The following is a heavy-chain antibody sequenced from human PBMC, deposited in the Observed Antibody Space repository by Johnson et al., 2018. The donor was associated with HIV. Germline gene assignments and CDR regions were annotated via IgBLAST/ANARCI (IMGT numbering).Heavy chain of an antibody. CDR2: ISSDGSTI. V-gene: IGHV3-11*01. D-gene: IGHD5/OR15-5a*01. Sequence: QVQLVESGGGVVQPGRSLRLSCAASGFTFSDYYMRWIRQAPGKGLEWVSYISSDGSTIYYADSVKGRFTISRDNAKNSLYLQMNSLRAEDTAIYYCARDVYDGAHEIWGQGTRVTVSS. CDR3: ARDVYDGAHEI. CDR1: GFTFSDYY. J-gene: IGHJ3*02.